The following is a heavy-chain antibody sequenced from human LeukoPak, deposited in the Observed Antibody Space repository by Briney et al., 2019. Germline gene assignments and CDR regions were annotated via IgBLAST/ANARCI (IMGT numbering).Heavy chain of an antibody. D-gene: IGHD3-16*02. CDR2: IWYDGSNK. V-gene: IGHV3-33*01. CDR3: ARPLYDYVWGSYRGSLNY. CDR1: GFTFSSYG. J-gene: IGHJ4*02. Sequence: GGSLRLSCAASGFTFSSYGMHWVRQAPGKGLEGVAVIWYDGSNKYYADSVKGRFTISRDNSKNTLYLQMNSLRAEDTAVYYCARPLYDYVWGSYRGSLNYWGQGTLVTVSS.